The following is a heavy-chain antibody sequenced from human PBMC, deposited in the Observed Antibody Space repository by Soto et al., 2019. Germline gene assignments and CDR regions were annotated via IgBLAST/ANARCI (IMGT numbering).Heavy chain of an antibody. D-gene: IGHD4-4*01. CDR1: GGSISSGGYS. Sequence: QLQLQESGSGLVKPSQTLSLTCAVSGGSISSGGYSWNWIRQPPGKGLEWIGYIYHTGPTDCNPSLKSRVTISIDRSKNQFSLKLTSVTAADTAVYYCARAFYSTFWLNPWGQGTLVTVSS. CDR2: IYHTGPT. CDR3: ARAFYSTFWLNP. J-gene: IGHJ5*02. V-gene: IGHV4-30-2*01.